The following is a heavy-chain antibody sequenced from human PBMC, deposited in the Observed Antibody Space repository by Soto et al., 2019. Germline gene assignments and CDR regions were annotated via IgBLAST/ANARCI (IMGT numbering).Heavy chain of an antibody. CDR3: ARGGNTAMVPFDY. CDR2: IYYSGST. V-gene: IGHV4-61*01. D-gene: IGHD5-18*01. J-gene: IGHJ4*02. Sequence: PSETLSLTCTVSGGSVSSGSYYWSWIRQPPGKGLEWIGYIYYSGSTNYNPSLKSRVTISVDTSKNQFSLKLSSVTAADTAVYYCARGGNTAMVPFDYWGQGTLVNVSS. CDR1: GGSVSSGSYY.